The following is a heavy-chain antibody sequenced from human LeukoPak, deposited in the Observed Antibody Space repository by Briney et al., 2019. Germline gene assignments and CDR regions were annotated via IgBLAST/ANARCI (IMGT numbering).Heavy chain of an antibody. CDR3: ARDCSSTSCYTDY. CDR2: IIPIFGTA. CDR1: GGTFSSYA. D-gene: IGHD2-2*02. J-gene: IGHJ4*02. Sequence: SVKVSCKASGGTFSSYAISWVRQAPGQGLEWMGGIIPIFGTANYAQKFQGRVTITADKSTSTAYMELSSLRSEDTAVYYCARDCSSTSCYTDYWGQGTLVTVSS. V-gene: IGHV1-69*06.